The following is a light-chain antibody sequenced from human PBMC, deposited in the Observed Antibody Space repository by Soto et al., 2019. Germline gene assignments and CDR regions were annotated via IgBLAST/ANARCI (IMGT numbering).Light chain of an antibody. Sequence: DIQLTQSPSLLSASVGDRVTISCRASQGISTSLAWYQQKPGKAPKLLIYAASTVQSGVPSRFSGSGSETDFTLTISSLHPEDFATFYCQQVHSYPFTFGGGTKVAIK. CDR2: AAS. CDR1: QGISTS. CDR3: QQVHSYPFT. V-gene: IGKV1-9*01. J-gene: IGKJ4*01.